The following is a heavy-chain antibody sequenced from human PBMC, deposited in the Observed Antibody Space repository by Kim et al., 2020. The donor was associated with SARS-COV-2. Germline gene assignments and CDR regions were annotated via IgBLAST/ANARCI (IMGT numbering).Heavy chain of an antibody. V-gene: IGHV3-49*03. CDR2: IRSKAYGGTT. J-gene: IGHJ5*02. CDR3: TRDRDLHFWSGYPGAMGFDP. CDR1: GFTFGDYA. Sequence: GGSLRLSCTASGFTFGDYAMSWFRQAPGKGLEWVGFIRSKAYGGTTEYAASVKGRFTISRDDSKSIAYLQMNSLKTEDTAVYYCTRDRDLHFWSGYPGAMGFDPWGQGTLVTVSS. D-gene: IGHD3-3*02.